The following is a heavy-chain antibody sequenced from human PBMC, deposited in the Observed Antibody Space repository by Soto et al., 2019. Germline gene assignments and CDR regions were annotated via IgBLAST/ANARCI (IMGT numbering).Heavy chain of an antibody. Sequence: QVQLQESGPGLVKPSQTLSLTCTVSGGSINSDGYYWNWIRQLPGKGLEWIGYIYYSGSAYYNPSLKSLLTISVDTSENQFSLKLSSVTDADTAVYYCARVGCYFCHIDYLGQGTLVPVSS. CDR2: IYYSGSA. J-gene: IGHJ4*02. D-gene: IGHD3-3*01. V-gene: IGHV4-31*01. CDR1: GGSINSDGYY. CDR3: ARVGCYFCHIDY.